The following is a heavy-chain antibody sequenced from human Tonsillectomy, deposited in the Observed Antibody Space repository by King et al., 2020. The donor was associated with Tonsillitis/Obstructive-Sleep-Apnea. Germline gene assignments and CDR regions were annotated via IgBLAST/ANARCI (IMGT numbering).Heavy chain of an antibody. CDR3: AREVGAAAPGY. J-gene: IGHJ4*02. CDR1: GFTFSSYW. Sequence: VQLVESGGGLVQPGGSLSLSCAASGFTFSSYWMHWVRQAPGRGLVWVSRINGDGSGTGYVDSVKGRFTISSDNAKNTLYLQMNSLRAEDTAVYYCAREVGAAAPGYWGQGTLVTVSS. V-gene: IGHV3-74*01. CDR2: INGDGSGT. D-gene: IGHD2-2*01.